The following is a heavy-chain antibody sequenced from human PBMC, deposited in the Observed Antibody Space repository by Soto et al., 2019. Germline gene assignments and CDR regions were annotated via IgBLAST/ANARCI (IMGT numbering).Heavy chain of an antibody. V-gene: IGHV4-39*01. J-gene: IGHJ4*02. Sequence: SETLSLTCTVSGGSISSSGYSWGWIRQPPGKGLEWIGTIYYSGSTYYNPSLKSRVTISIDTSKNQFSLKLSSVTAADTAVFYSARHRFGELFPDYWGQGTLV. CDR3: ARHRFGELFPDY. D-gene: IGHD3-10*01. CDR1: GGSISSSGYS. CDR2: IYYSGST.